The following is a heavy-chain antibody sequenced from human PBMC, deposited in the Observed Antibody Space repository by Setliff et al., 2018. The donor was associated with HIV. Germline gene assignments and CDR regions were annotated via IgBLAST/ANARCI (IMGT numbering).Heavy chain of an antibody. V-gene: IGHV1-3*01. J-gene: IGHJ4*01. CDR1: GYTFTTYS. CDR2: MHVGKGDR. Sequence: ASVKVSCKASGYTFTTYSLHWVRQAPGQSLEWMAWMHVGKGDRKYSQDFQGRITISTETSANTAYMELTDLRSDDTAVYFCVRGALLAAFDFDHWGHGTLVTV. CDR3: VRGALLAAFDFDH. D-gene: IGHD6-25*01.